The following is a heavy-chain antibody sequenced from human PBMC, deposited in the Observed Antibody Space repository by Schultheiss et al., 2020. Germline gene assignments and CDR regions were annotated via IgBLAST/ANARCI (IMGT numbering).Heavy chain of an antibody. CDR1: GYSFTSYW. CDR2: IYPGDSDT. Sequence: ESLKISCKGSGYSFTSYWIGWVRQMPGKGLEWMGIIYPGDSDTRYSPSFQGQVTISADKSISTAYLQWSSLKASDTAMYYCARRGGGVRGPYYYYGMDVWGQGTTVTVSS. J-gene: IGHJ6*02. V-gene: IGHV5-51*01. CDR3: ARRGGGVRGPYYYYGMDV. D-gene: IGHD3-16*01.